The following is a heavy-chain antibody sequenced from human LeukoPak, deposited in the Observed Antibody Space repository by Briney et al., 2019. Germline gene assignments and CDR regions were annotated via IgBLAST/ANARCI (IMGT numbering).Heavy chain of an antibody. Sequence: GGSLRLSCAASGFTFSIYAMSWVRQAPGKGLKWVSSISDTSAYIYYSDSVKGRFTISRDNSKNTLYLQMNSLRAEDTAVYYCAKDRVAGSRKFDYWGQGTLVTVSS. V-gene: IGHV3-23*01. J-gene: IGHJ4*02. CDR3: AKDRVAGSRKFDY. CDR2: ISDTSAYI. CDR1: GFTFSIYA. D-gene: IGHD6-19*01.